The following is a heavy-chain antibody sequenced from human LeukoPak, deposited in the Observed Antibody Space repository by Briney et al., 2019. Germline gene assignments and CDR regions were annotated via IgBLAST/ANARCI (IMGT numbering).Heavy chain of an antibody. D-gene: IGHD4-17*01. CDR1: GFTFSSYG. V-gene: IGHV3-30*18. CDR2: ISYDGSNK. J-gene: IGHJ4*02. Sequence: GGSLRLSCAASGFTFSSYGMHWVRQAPGKGLEWVAVISYDGSNKYYADSVKGRFTISRDNSKNTLYLQMNSLRAEDTAVYYCAKEGEGDYGTYYFDYWGQGTLVTVSS. CDR3: AKEGEGDYGTYYFDY.